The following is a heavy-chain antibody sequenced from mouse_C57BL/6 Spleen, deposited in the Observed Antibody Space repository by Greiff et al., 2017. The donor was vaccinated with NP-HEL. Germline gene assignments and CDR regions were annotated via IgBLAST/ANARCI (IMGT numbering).Heavy chain of an antibody. CDR1: GYTFTSYT. J-gene: IGHJ2*01. Sequence: VKLVESGAELARPGASVKMSCKASGYTFTSYTMHWVKQRPGQGLEWIGYINPSSGYTKYNQKFKDKATLTADKSSSTAYMQLSSLTSEDSAVYYCARDDYDYFDYWGQGTTLTVSS. CDR3: ARDDYDYFDY. CDR2: INPSSGYT. D-gene: IGHD2-4*01. V-gene: IGHV1-4*01.